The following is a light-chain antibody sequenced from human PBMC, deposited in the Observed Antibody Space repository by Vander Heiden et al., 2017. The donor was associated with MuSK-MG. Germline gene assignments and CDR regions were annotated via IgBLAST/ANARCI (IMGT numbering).Light chain of an antibody. CDR3: QQRTTWPPILT. Sequence: DIVLTQSPATLSLSPGERATLSCRASQTVSSNLAWYQQRPGQAPRRLIDETAKRATGIPARFSASGSGTDFTLTISSGELEDLAVYLCQQRTTWPPILTFGGGTKVEIK. CDR2: ETA. CDR1: QTVSSN. V-gene: IGKV3-11*01. J-gene: IGKJ4*01.